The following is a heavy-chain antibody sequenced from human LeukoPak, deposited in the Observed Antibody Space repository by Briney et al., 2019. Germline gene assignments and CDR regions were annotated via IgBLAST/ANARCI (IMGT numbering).Heavy chain of an antibody. Sequence: PPGGSLRLSCAASGFTFSRYDMHWVRQAPGKGLEYVSAISSNGGSTYYADSVKGRFTISRDNSKNTLYLQMSSLRAEDTAVYYCVKDQESYGDSPRFDYWGQGTLVTVSS. D-gene: IGHD4-17*01. CDR2: ISSNGGST. CDR1: GFTFSRYD. CDR3: VKDQESYGDSPRFDY. V-gene: IGHV3-64D*06. J-gene: IGHJ4*02.